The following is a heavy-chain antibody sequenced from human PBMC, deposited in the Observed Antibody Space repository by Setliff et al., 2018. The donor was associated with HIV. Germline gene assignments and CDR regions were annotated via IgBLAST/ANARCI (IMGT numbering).Heavy chain of an antibody. D-gene: IGHD6-19*01. J-gene: IGHJ6*02. CDR2: ISGSGGST. CDR1: GFTFSSHA. Sequence: LRLSCAASGFTFSSHAMSWVRQAPGKGLEWVSAISGSGGSTYYADSVKGRFTISRDNSKNTLYLQMNSLRAEDTAVYYCARDLPLPGIAVAASMGRDCYYSMDVWGQGTTVTVSS. CDR3: ARDLPLPGIAVAASMGRDCYYSMDV. V-gene: IGHV3-23*01.